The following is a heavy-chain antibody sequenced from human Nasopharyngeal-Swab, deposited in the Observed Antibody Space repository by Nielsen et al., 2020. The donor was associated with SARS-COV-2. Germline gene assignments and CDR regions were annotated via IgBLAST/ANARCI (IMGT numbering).Heavy chain of an antibody. CDR1: GGSFSGYY. J-gene: IGHJ4*02. CDR2: INHSGST. CDR3: ARGRDDSSGYYRLFDY. D-gene: IGHD3-22*01. V-gene: IGHV4-34*01. Sequence: SETLSLTFAVYGGSFSGYYWSWIRQPPGKGLEWIGEINHSGSTNYNPSLKSRVTISVDTSKNQFSLKLSSVTAADTAVYYCARGRDDSSGYYRLFDYWGQGTLVTVSS.